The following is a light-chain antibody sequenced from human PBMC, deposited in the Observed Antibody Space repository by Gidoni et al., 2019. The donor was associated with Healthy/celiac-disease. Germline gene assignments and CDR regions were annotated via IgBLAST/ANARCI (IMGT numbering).Light chain of an antibody. Sequence: EIVLTQSPATLSLSPGERATLSCRASQSVSSYLAWYQQKPGQAPRLLIYDASNRATSSTARFSGSGSGTEFTLTISSLEAEDFAVYYCQQRSNWPPGITFGGGTKVEIK. J-gene: IGKJ4*01. CDR2: DAS. CDR3: QQRSNWPPGIT. V-gene: IGKV3-11*01. CDR1: QSVSSY.